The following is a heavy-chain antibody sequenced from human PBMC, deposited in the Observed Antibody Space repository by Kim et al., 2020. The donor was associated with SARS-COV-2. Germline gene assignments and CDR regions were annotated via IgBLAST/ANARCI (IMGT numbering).Heavy chain of an antibody. Sequence: ASVKVSCKTSGYTFTTSGISSVRQAPGQGLEWMAWIDGYRGTTFHAPKFQGRVTMITDRSTSTAYMELGSLRPDAPAVYYCVRDYSYIPDYWGQGTLVTV. D-gene: IGHD3-16*01. J-gene: IGHJ4*02. CDR1: GYTFTTSG. CDR3: VRDYSYIPDY. V-gene: IGHV1-18*01. CDR2: IDGYRGTT.